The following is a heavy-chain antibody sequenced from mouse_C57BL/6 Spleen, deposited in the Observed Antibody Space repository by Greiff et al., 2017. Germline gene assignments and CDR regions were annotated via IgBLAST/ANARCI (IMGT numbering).Heavy chain of an antibody. D-gene: IGHD2-4*01. J-gene: IGHJ3*01. CDR3: ARHSDDDDEGAWFAY. CDR2: ISSGGSYT. CDR1: GFTFSSYG. Sequence: EVMLVESGGDLVKPGGSLKLSCAASGFTFSSYGMSWVRQTPDKRLEWVATISSGGSYTYYPDSVKGRFTISRDNAKNTLYLQMSSLKSEDTAMYYCARHSDDDDEGAWFAYWGQGTLVTVSA. V-gene: IGHV5-6*02.